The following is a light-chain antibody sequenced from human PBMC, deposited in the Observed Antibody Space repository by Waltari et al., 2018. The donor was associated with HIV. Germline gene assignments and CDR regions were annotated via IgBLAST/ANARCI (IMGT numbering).Light chain of an antibody. CDR1: QSVSSN. J-gene: IGKJ1*01. CDR3: QQYNNWPGT. V-gene: IGKV3-15*01. Sequence: ELVLTQSPATLSVYPGERATLSCRASQSVSSNLAWYQQKPGQAPRLLIYGASTRATGIPARFSGSGSGTEFTLIISSLQSEDFAVYYCQQYNNWPGTFGQGTKVEIK. CDR2: GAS.